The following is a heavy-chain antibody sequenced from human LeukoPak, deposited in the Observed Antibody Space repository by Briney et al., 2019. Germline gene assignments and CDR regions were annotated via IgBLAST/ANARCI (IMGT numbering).Heavy chain of an antibody. Sequence: PGRSLRLSCAASGFSFSSYALHWVRQAPGKGLQWVAVISHDGNNKHYADSVKGRFTISRDNSKNALNLQMDSLRAGDTAVYYCARGTYYYDSSGYQPHPHDAFDIWGQGTMVTVSS. V-gene: IGHV3-30-3*01. J-gene: IGHJ3*02. D-gene: IGHD3-22*01. CDR1: GFSFSSYA. CDR2: ISHDGNNK. CDR3: ARGTYYYDSSGYQPHPHDAFDI.